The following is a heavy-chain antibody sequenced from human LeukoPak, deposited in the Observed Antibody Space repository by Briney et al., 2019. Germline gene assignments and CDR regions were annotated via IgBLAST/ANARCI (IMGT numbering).Heavy chain of an antibody. V-gene: IGHV3-48*03. CDR1: GFNFSSYE. J-gene: IGHJ4*02. D-gene: IGHD3-22*01. CDR2: ISSSGRTI. CDR3: ARDEDSSGFNYYFDY. Sequence: GGSLRLSCAASGFNFSSYEMNWVRQAPGKGLEWVSYISSSGRTIYYADSVKGRFTISRDNAKNSLYLQMNSLRAEDTAVYYCARDEDSSGFNYYFDYWGQGTLVTVSS.